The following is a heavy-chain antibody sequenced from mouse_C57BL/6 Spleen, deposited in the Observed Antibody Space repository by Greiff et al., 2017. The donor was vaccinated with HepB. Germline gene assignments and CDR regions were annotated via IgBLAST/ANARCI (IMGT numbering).Heavy chain of an antibody. Sequence: EVKLEESGGDLVKPGWSLKLSCAASGFTFSSYGMSWVRQTPDKRLEWVATISSGGSYTYYPDSVKGRFTISRDNAKNTLYLQMSSLKSEDPAMYYCARHSDYDEVYYAMDYWGQGTSVTVSS. CDR3: ARHSDYDEVYYAMDY. D-gene: IGHD2-4*01. CDR1: GFTFSSYG. V-gene: IGHV5-6*02. J-gene: IGHJ4*01. CDR2: ISSGGSYT.